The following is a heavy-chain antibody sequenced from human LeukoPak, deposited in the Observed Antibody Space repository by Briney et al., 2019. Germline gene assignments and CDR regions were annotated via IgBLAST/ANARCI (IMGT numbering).Heavy chain of an antibody. J-gene: IGHJ5*02. CDR3: ARDQGTSTTAPKRKGRFDP. Sequence: PGGSPRLSCAASGFTFSNHDMHWVRQAPGKGLEWVALIWYDGSNKEYAESVKGRFTISRDNSKNTLYLQMNSLRDEDTAVYYCARDQGTSTTAPKRKGRFDPWGQGTLVTVSS. V-gene: IGHV3-33*01. CDR2: IWYDGSNK. CDR1: GFTFSNHD. D-gene: IGHD1-1*01.